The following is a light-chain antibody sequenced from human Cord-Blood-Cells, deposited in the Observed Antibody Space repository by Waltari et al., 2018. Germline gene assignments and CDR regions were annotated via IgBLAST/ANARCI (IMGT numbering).Light chain of an antibody. CDR1: SRDVGGYNY. J-gene: IGLJ3*02. Sequence: QSALTQPRSVSGSPGQSVTISCTGPSRDVGGYNYVPWYQQHPGKAPKLMIYDVSKRPSGVPDRFSGSKSGNTASLTISGLQAEDEADYYCCSYAGSYTFYGVFGGGTKLTVL. CDR2: DVS. V-gene: IGLV2-11*01. CDR3: CSYAGSYTFYGV.